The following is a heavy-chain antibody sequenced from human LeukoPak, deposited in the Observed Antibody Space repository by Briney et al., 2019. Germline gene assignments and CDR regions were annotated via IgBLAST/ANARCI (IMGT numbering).Heavy chain of an antibody. CDR3: ARLMTTYYSFDS. CDR1: GGPFSSHA. CDR2: IIPLFGKP. V-gene: IGHV1-69*05. J-gene: IGHJ4*02. D-gene: IGHD4-11*01. Sequence: GASVKVSCKASGGPFSSHAIYWVRQAPGQGLELMGGIIPLFGKPDYAQKFQGRVTVTTDESTSTAYMELSSLRSDDTAVYYCARLMTTYYSFDSWGQGTLVAVAS.